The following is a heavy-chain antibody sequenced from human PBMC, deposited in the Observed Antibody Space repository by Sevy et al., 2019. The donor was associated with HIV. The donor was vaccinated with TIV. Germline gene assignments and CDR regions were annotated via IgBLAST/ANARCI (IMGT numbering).Heavy chain of an antibody. Sequence: GGSLRLSCAASGFTFSSYSMNWVRQAPGKGLEWVSSISGISNYIYYADSMKGRFTVSRDNARNSLYLQMNSLRAEDTAVYYCAREFRNRFDYWGQGTLVTVSS. D-gene: IGHD4-4*01. CDR2: ISGISNYI. CDR1: GFTFSSYS. V-gene: IGHV3-21*01. CDR3: AREFRNRFDY. J-gene: IGHJ4*02.